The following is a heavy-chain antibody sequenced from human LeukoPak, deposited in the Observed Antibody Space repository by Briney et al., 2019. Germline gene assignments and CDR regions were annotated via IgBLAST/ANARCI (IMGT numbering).Heavy chain of an antibody. CDR1: GFSVSNNY. CDR2: ISSAGGT. CDR3: ARAPGYYGDY. D-gene: IGHD3-10*01. Sequence: GGSLRLSCVTSGFSVSNNYMSWVRQAPGKGLEWVSVISSAGGTYYADSVKARFTISRDISKNTLFLLMNSLTVEDTAIYYCARAPGYYGDYWGQGTLVTVSS. J-gene: IGHJ4*02. V-gene: IGHV3-66*01.